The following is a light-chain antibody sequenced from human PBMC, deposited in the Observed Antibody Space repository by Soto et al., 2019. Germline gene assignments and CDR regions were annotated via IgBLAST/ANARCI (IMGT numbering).Light chain of an antibody. CDR1: SGSIASNY. CDR2: EDN. CDR3: QSYDSSNPVV. Sequence: NSMLTQPHSVSESPGKTVTISCTRSSGSIASNYVPWYQQRPGSAPTTVIYEDNQRPSGVPDRFSGSIDSSSNSASLTISGLKTEDEADYYCQSYDSSNPVVFGGGTKLTVL. V-gene: IGLV6-57*04. J-gene: IGLJ2*01.